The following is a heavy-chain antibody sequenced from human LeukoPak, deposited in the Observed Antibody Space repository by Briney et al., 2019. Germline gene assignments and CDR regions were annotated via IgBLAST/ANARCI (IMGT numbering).Heavy chain of an antibody. V-gene: IGHV3-74*01. Sequence: GGSLRLSCAASGFTFSNAWMSWVRQAPGEGLVWVSRIDPDGSTTNYADSVKGRFTTSRDNAKNTLYLQMNSLRAEDTALYYCTRVQAGRAGLMDVWGRGTTVTVS. D-gene: IGHD6-19*01. CDR2: IDPDGSTT. J-gene: IGHJ6*02. CDR3: TRVQAGRAGLMDV. CDR1: GFTFSNAW.